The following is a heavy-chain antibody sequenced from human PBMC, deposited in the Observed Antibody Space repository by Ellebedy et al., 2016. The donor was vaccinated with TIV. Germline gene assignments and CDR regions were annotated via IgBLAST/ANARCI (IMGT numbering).Heavy chain of an antibody. CDR3: ARGGGSYSDY. D-gene: IGHD1-26*01. CDR1: GYSISSGYY. Sequence: GSLRLSCTVSGYSISSGYYWGWIRQPPGKGLEWIESIYHSGSTYYNPSLKSRLTISVDTSKNQFSLKLSSVTAADTAVYYCARGGGSYSDYWGQGTLVTVSS. CDR2: IYHSGST. V-gene: IGHV4-38-2*02. J-gene: IGHJ4*02.